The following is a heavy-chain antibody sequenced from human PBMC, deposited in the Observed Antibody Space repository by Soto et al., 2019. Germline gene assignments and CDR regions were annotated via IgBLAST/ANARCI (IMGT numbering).Heavy chain of an antibody. J-gene: IGHJ4*02. Sequence: QVQLVQSGAEVKRPESSMTVSCKPSGGTFNNYAINWVRQAPAQGLEWMGAIIPISGTTKYAQKFQGRVTITADRPARTDYMDLSSLRSEDTAFYYCASWGGLSCSSAVCFKKPFDYWGQEALVTVSS. CDR3: ASWGGLSCSSAVCFKKPFDY. D-gene: IGHD2-2*01. V-gene: IGHV1-69*06. CDR2: IIPISGTT. CDR1: GGTFNNYA.